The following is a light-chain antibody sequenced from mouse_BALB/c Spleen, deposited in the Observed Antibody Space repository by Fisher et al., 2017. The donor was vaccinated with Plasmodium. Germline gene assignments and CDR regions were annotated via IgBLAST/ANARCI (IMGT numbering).Light chain of an antibody. CDR2: YTS. J-gene: IGKJ5*01. CDR1: QSISNN. Sequence: DIVITQSPVTLSVTPGDNVSLSCWASQSISNNLHWYHQKSHESPRLLINYTSQSISGIPSRFSGSGSGTDFTLSINSVETEDFGMYFCQQSNSWPLTFGAGTKLELK. CDR3: QQSNSWPLT. V-gene: IGKV5-43*01.